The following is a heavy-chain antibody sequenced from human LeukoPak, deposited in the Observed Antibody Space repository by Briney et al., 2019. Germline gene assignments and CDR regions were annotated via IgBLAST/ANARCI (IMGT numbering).Heavy chain of an antibody. J-gene: IGHJ4*02. CDR3: AKVPYSSSWYYFDY. Sequence: PGGSLRLSCAASGFSFSTYAMSWVRQAPGKGLEWVSAISGSGGFTYDADSVRGRFTISRDNSKNTLYLQMNSLRAEDTAVYYCAKVPYSSSWYYFDYWGQGTLVTVSS. V-gene: IGHV3-23*01. CDR2: ISGSGGFT. CDR1: GFSFSTYA. D-gene: IGHD6-13*01.